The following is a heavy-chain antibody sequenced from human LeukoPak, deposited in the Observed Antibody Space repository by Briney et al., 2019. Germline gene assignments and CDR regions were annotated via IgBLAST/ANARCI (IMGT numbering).Heavy chain of an antibody. D-gene: IGHD3-22*01. Sequence: ASVKVSCKASGYTFTGYYMHWVRQAPGQGLEWMGWINPNSGGTNYAQKFQGRVTMTRDTSISTAYMDLSGLRSDDTAVYYCARQKNYDSSGYLVYYYYYMDVWGKGTTVTVSS. CDR2: INPNSGGT. CDR1: GYTFTGYY. J-gene: IGHJ6*03. CDR3: ARQKNYDSSGYLVYYYYYMDV. V-gene: IGHV1-2*02.